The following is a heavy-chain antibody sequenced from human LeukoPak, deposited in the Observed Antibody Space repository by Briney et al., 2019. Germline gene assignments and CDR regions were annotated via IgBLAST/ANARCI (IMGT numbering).Heavy chain of an antibody. CDR1: GGSISSSSYY. D-gene: IGHD4/OR15-4a*01. V-gene: IGHV4-39*01. J-gene: IGHJ4*02. CDR3: ARKVRPDYSRFDY. CDR2: IYYSGST. Sequence: PSETLSLTCTVSGGSISSSSYYWGWSRQPPGKGLEWIGSIYYSGSTYYNPSLKSRVTISVDTSKNQFSLKLSSVTAADTAVYYCARKVRPDYSRFDYWGQGTLVTVSS.